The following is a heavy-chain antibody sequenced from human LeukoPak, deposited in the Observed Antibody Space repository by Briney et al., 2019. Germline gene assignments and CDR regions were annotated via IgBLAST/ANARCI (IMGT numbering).Heavy chain of an antibody. J-gene: IGHJ4*02. CDR1: GFTVSSNY. CDR2: IYSGGST. Sequence: PGGSLRLTCAASGFTVSSNYMSWVREAPGKGLEWVSVIYSGGSTYYADSVKGRFTISRDNSKNTLYLQMNSLRAEDTAVYYCARLYGSGSYSDYWGQGTLVTVSS. V-gene: IGHV3-53*01. CDR3: ARLYGSGSYSDY. D-gene: IGHD3-10*01.